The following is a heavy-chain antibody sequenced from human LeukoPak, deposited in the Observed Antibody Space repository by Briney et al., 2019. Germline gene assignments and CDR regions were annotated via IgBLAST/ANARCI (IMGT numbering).Heavy chain of an antibody. CDR2: ISSSSSYI. J-gene: IGHJ3*02. CDR3: ARGSAAAAAFDI. V-gene: IGHV3-21*01. Sequence: PGGSLRLSCAASGFTFSSYSMNRVRQAPGKGLEWVSSISSSSSYIYYADSVKGRFTISRDNAKNSLYLQMNSLRAEDTAVYYCARGSAAAAAFDIWGQGTMVTVSS. D-gene: IGHD6-13*01. CDR1: GFTFSSYS.